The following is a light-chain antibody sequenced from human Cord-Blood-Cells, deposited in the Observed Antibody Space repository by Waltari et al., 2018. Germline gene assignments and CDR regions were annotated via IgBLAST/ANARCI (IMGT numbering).Light chain of an antibody. Sequence: QSALTQPASVSGSPGQSITISCTGTSSDVGGYNYVSWYQQHPGKAPKLMIYDVRNRPAGVSQLFAGSKSGNAASLTISGLQAEKEADYYSSTYTSSGSVVFGGGTKLTVL. CDR2: DVR. CDR1: SSDVGGYNY. V-gene: IGLV2-14*01. CDR3: STYTSSGSVV. J-gene: IGLJ2*01.